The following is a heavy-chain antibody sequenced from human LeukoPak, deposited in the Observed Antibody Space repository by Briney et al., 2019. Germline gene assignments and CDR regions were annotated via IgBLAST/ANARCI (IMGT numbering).Heavy chain of an antibody. J-gene: IGHJ4*02. CDR3: ARHSLTYFDFVF. V-gene: IGHV4-59*08. D-gene: IGHD2/OR15-2a*01. CDR2: IYYSGST. Sequence: PSETLSLTCSVSGGSISSYYWSWIRQPPGKGLEWIGYIYYSGSTNYNPSLMSRVTMSVDTSKNQFSLTVSSVTAADTAVYYCARHSLTYFDFVFWGQGARVTVSS. CDR1: GGSISSYY.